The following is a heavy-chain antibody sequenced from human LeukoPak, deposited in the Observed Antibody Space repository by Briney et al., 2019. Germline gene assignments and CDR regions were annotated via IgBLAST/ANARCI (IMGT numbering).Heavy chain of an antibody. CDR1: GFTFSNYG. J-gene: IGHJ4*02. Sequence: RRSLRLSCAASGFTFSNYGMHWVRQAPGKGLEWVSSISSSSSYIYYADSVKGRFTISRDNAKNSLYLQMNSLRAEDTAVYYCARDPRATPIAVFDYWGQGTLVTVSS. D-gene: IGHD2-21*01. V-gene: IGHV3-21*01. CDR2: ISSSSSYI. CDR3: ARDPRATPIAVFDY.